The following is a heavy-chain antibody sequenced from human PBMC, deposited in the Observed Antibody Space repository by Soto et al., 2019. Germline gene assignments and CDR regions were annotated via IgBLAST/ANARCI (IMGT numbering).Heavy chain of an antibody. D-gene: IGHD6-19*01. CDR1: GGTFSSYA. V-gene: IGHV1-69*12. CDR3: ARDLGNSSGWYRDAFDI. Sequence: QVQLVQSGAEVKKPGSSVKVSCKASGGTFSSYAISWVRQAPGQGLEWMGGIIPIFGTANYAQKVQGRVTITADESTSTAYRELSSLRSEDTAVYYCARDLGNSSGWYRDAFDIWGQGTMVTVSS. CDR2: IIPIFGTA. J-gene: IGHJ3*02.